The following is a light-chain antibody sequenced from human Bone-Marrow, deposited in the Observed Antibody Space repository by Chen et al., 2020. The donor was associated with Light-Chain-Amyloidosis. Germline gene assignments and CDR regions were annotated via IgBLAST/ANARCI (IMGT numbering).Light chain of an antibody. Sequence: SYVLTQPSSVSVAPGQTATIACGGNNIGSTSVHWYQQTPGQAPRLVVYDDSDRPSGIPVRLSGSNSGNTATRTISRVEAGEEADYYCQVWDRSSDRPVFGGGTKLTVL. CDR1: NIGSTS. CDR2: DDS. J-gene: IGLJ3*02. V-gene: IGLV3-21*02. CDR3: QVWDRSSDRPV.